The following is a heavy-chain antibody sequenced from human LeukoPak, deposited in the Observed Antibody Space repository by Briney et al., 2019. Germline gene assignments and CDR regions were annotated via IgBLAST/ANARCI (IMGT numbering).Heavy chain of an antibody. V-gene: IGHV4-38-2*01. J-gene: IGHJ4*02. CDR2: IYHSGST. CDR3: ARVDGSGSYARPDY. CDR1: GYSISSGCY. Sequence: SSETLSLTCAVSGYSISSGCYWGWIRQPPGKGLEWIGSIYHSGSTYYNPSLKSRVTISVDTSKNQFSLKLSSVTAAHTAVYYCARVDGSGSYARPDYWGQGTLVSVPS. D-gene: IGHD3-10*01.